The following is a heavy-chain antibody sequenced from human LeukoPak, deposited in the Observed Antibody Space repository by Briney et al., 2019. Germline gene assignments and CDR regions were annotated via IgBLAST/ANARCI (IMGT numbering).Heavy chain of an antibody. CDR2: ISGSGGST. CDR1: GFTFSSYA. CDR3: AKDPRRIDPAPY. J-gene: IGHJ4*02. V-gene: IGHV3-23*01. Sequence: GGSLRLSCAASGFTFSSYAMSWFCQAPGKGLEWVSAISGSGGSTYYADSVKGRFTISRDNSKNTLYLQMNSLRAEDTAVYYCAKDPRRIDPAPYWGQGTLVTVSS. D-gene: IGHD2-15*01.